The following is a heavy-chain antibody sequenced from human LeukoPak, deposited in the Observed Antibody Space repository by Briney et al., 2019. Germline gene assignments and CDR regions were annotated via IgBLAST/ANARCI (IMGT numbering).Heavy chain of an antibody. CDR2: ICPGGTVT. J-gene: IGHJ4*02. CDR3: VRDFRSADY. CDR1: GFTFSTYC. V-gene: IGHV3-74*01. Sequence: QSGGSLRLSCAASGFTFSTYCMHWVRQAPGKGPMWVSRICPGGTVTNYADSVKARFIISRDNARNTVYLQMNSLRVEDTAVYYCVRDFRSADYWGQGTLVTVSS.